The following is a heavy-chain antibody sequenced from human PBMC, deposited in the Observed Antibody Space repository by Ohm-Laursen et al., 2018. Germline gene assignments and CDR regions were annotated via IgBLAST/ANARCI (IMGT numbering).Heavy chain of an antibody. D-gene: IGHD4-17*01. Sequence: TLSLTCAVYGGSFSGNYWSWIRQPPGKGLEWIGEINHSGVTNYNPSLKSRVTISVDTSKNQFSLRLSSVTAADTAVYYCARENPYGAFIDAFDIWGQGTMVTVSS. J-gene: IGHJ3*02. CDR2: INHSGVT. V-gene: IGHV4-34*01. CDR1: GGSFSGNY. CDR3: ARENPYGAFIDAFDI.